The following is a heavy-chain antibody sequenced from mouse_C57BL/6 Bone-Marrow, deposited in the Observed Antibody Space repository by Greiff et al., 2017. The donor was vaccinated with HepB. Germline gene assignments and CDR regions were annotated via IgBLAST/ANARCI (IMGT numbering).Heavy chain of an antibody. CDR1: GFTFSSYA. CDR3: ARDRGIYYYPFAY. J-gene: IGHJ3*01. Sequence: EVMLVESGGGLVKPGGSLKLSCAASGFTFSSYAMSWVRQTPEKRLEWVATISRDNAKNNLYLQMSHLKSEDTAMYYCARDRGIYYYPFAYWGQGTLVTVSA. V-gene: IGHV5-4*01. D-gene: IGHD1-1*01.